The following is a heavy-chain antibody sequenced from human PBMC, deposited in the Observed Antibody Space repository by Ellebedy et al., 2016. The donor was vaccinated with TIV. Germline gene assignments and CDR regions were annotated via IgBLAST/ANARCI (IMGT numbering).Heavy chain of an antibody. J-gene: IGHJ4*02. CDR2: INPSGGST. Sequence: AASVKVSCKASGYTFTSYYMHWVRQAPGQGLEWMGIINPSGGSTSYAQKLQGRVTMTEDTSTDTAYMELSSLRSEDTTVYYCTVKSITILGGFDYWGQGTLVTVSS. CDR3: TVKSITILGGFDY. D-gene: IGHD3-9*01. CDR1: GYTFTSYY. V-gene: IGHV1-46*01.